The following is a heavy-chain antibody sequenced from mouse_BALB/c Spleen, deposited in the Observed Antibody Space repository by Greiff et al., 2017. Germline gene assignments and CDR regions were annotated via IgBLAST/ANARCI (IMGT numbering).Heavy chain of an antibody. Sequence: VQRVESGAELVRPGTSVKVSCKASGYAFTNYLIEWVKQRPGQGLEWIGVINPGSGGTNYNEKFKGKATLTADKSSSTAYMQLSSLTSDDSAVYFCARSGYDYDDYWGQGTSVTVSS. D-gene: IGHD2-4*01. V-gene: IGHV1-54*01. CDR3: ARSGYDYDDY. CDR2: INPGSGGT. J-gene: IGHJ4*01. CDR1: GYAFTNYL.